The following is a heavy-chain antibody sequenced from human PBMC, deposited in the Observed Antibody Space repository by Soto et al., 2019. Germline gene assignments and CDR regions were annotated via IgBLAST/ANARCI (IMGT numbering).Heavy chain of an antibody. V-gene: IGHV1-18*01. CDR2: ISAYNGNT. J-gene: IGHJ4*02. D-gene: IGHD3-3*01. CDR3: ARDGMSYYDFWSGYYANFDY. CDR1: GYTFTSYG. Sequence: QVQLVQSGAEVKKPGASVKVSCKASGYTFTSYGISWVRQAPGQGLAWMGWISAYNGNTNYAQKLQGRVTMTTDTSTSTAYMELRSLRSDDTAVYYCARDGMSYYDFWSGYYANFDYWGQGTLVTVSS.